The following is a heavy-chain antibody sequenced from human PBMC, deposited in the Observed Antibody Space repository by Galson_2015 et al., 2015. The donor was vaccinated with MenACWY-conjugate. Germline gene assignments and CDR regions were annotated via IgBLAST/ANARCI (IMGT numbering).Heavy chain of an antibody. J-gene: IGHJ4*01. V-gene: IGHV3-30*02. Sequence: SLRLSCAASGFTFSNYSIHWVRQAPGKGLEWVAFMRYAGSAKRCADSVKGRITISRDNSKTALLLQMNSLRPEDTAVYYCAKNAKYDGTRNGYWGQGALVTVSS. CDR2: MRYAGSAK. D-gene: IGHD1-1*01. CDR3: AKNAKYDGTRNGY. CDR1: GFTFSNYS.